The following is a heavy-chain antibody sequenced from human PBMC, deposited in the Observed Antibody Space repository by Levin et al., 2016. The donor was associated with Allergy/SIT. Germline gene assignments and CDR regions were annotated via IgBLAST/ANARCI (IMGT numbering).Heavy chain of an antibody. CDR3: AKSLRGVAAAGIFY. CDR1: GFTFSSYA. Sequence: GESLKISCAASGFTFSSYAMSWVRQAPGKGLEWVSAISGSGGSTYYADSVKGRFTISRDNSKNTLYLQMNSLRAEDTAVYYCAKSLRGVAAAGIFYWGQGTLVTVSS. V-gene: IGHV3-23*01. D-gene: IGHD6-13*01. CDR2: ISGSGGST. J-gene: IGHJ4*02.